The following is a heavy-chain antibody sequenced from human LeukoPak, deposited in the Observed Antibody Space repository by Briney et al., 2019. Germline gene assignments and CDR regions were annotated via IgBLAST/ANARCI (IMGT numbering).Heavy chain of an antibody. CDR2: INPSAGST. V-gene: IGHV1-46*01. Sequence: ASVKVSCKASGYTFTSYYLHWVRQAPGQGLEWMGIINPSAGSTSYAQKFQGRVTLTRDMSTSTVYMEVSSLRSEDTAVYYCARDLRFGELSFLPFDYWGQGTPVTVSS. CDR3: ARDLRFGELSFLPFDY. D-gene: IGHD3-10*01. J-gene: IGHJ4*02. CDR1: GYTFTSYY.